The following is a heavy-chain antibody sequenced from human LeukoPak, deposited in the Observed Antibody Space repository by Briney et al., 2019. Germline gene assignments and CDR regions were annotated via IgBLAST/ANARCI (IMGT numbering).Heavy chain of an antibody. CDR1: AASIGSISYY. V-gene: IGHV4-39*01. CDR2: IYYSGST. Sequence: SEGMSLTCTVSAASIGSISYYWGWVRQTPGKGLEWIGRIYYSGSTYYSPSLKSRVTISVDTSKNQFSLKLSSVTAEDTAVYYCARRLVGQQEDDDFDIWGQGTMVTVSS. CDR3: ARRLVGQQEDDDFDI. D-gene: IGHD1-26*01. J-gene: IGHJ3*02.